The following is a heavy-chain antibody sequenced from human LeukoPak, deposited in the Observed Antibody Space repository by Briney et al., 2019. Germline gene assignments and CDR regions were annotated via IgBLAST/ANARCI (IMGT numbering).Heavy chain of an antibody. CDR2: ISYDGSNK. J-gene: IGHJ4*02. CDR3: AKDHEMYYFGSGSFEY. V-gene: IGHV3-30*18. D-gene: IGHD3-10*01. Sequence: GGSLRLSCAASGFTFSSYGMHWVRQAPGKGLEWVALISYDGSNKYYADSVKGRFTISRDNSKNTLYLQMSSLRAEDTAVYYCAKDHEMYYFGSGSFEYRGQGTLVTVSS. CDR1: GFTFSSYG.